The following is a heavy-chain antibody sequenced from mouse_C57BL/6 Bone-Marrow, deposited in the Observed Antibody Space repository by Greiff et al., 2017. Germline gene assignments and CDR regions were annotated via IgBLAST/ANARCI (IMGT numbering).Heavy chain of an antibody. J-gene: IGHJ1*03. V-gene: IGHV5-15*01. CDR3: ARRGYYYSSSSSRYFDV. Sequence: EVMLVESGGGLVQPGGSLKLSCAVSGFTFSDDGMAWVRKAPRKGPEWVAFISNLAYSIYYADTVTGRFIISRENAKNTLYLEMSDLRYEDTAMNDCARRGYYYSSSSSRYFDVWGTGTTVTVSS. D-gene: IGHD1-1*01. CDR2: ISNLAYSI. CDR1: GFTFSDDG.